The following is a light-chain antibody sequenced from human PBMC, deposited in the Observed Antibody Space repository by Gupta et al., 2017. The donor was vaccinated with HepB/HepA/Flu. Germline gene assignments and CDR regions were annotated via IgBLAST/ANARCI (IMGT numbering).Light chain of an antibody. Sequence: QSVLTQPPSASGTPGQRVTISCSGSTSNIGVNTVNWYQHVPGSAPKLLMYDNDQRPSGVPDRFSASKYGTSASLAISGLQAGDEADYYCAAWHDSVDAPVFGGGTKLTVL. CDR3: AAWHDSVDAPV. J-gene: IGLJ2*01. CDR2: DND. V-gene: IGLV1-44*01. CDR1: TSNIGVNT.